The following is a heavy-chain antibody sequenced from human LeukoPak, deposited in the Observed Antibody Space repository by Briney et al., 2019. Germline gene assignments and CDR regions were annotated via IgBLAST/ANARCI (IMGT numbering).Heavy chain of an antibody. CDR1: GFAFDAYA. CDR2: ISWNSGSI. J-gene: IGHJ6*03. Sequence: GGSLRLSCAASGFAFDAYAMHWVRQAPGKGLEWGSGISWNSGSIGYADSVKGRFTISRDNAKNSLYLRMNSLRAEDTALYYCAKGNYYYYMDVWGKGTTVTVSS. V-gene: IGHV3-9*01. CDR3: AKGNYYYYMDV.